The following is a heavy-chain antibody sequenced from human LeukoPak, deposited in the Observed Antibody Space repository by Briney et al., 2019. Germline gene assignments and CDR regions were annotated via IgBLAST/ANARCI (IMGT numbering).Heavy chain of an antibody. D-gene: IGHD3-10*01. CDR3: ARHVLGGDGAIRFDP. V-gene: IGHV4-31*03. CDR1: GGSISSGGYY. CDR2: IYYSGST. J-gene: IGHJ5*02. Sequence: PSQTLSLTCTVSGGSISSGGYYWSWIRQHPGKGLEWIGYIYYSGSTYYNPSLKSRVTISVDTSKNQFSLKLSSVTAADTAVYYCARHVLGGDGAIRFDPWGQGTLVTVSS.